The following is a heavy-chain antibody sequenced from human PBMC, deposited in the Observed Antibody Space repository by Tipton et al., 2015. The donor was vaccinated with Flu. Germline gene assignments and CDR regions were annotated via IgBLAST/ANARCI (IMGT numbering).Heavy chain of an antibody. J-gene: IGHJ4*02. CDR2: IYRSGTT. V-gene: IGHV4-38-2*01. CDR1: GYSITSGYY. Sequence: TLSLTCAVSGYSITSGYYWAWIRQSPGKGLEWIATIYRSGTTYYNPSLKSRVTISVDTSKNQFSLKLSSVTAADTAVYYCARHTGDSVRGIIDYWGQGTLVTVSS. CDR3: ARHTGDSVRGIIDY. D-gene: IGHD3-10*02.